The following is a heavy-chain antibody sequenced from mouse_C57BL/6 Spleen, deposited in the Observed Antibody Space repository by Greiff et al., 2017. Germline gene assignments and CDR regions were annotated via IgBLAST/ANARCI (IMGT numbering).Heavy chain of an antibody. J-gene: IGHJ2*01. Sequence: EVQLQQSGPELVKPGASVKISCKASGYTFTDYYMNWVKQSHGKSLEWIGDINPNNGGTSYNQKFKGKATLTVDKSSSTAYMELRSLTSEDSAVYYCAREGRDPYCDYWGQGTTLTVSS. V-gene: IGHV1-26*01. CDR1: GYTFTDYY. D-gene: IGHD3-3*01. CDR3: AREGRDPYCDY. CDR2: INPNNGGT.